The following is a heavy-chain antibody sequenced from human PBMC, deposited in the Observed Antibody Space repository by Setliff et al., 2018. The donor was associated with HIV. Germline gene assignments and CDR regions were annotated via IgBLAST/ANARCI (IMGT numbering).Heavy chain of an antibody. D-gene: IGHD6-19*01. J-gene: IGHJ3*02. CDR2: TSVSGSA. CDR3: ARVPVAGTARGVFDI. V-gene: IGHV4-61*02. CDR1: GGSISSEDYY. Sequence: SETLSLTCTVSGGSISSEDYYWTWIRQPAGKTLEWIGRTSVSGSATYNPSLKSRVTISIATSKGQFSLRLHSVTAADTAVYYCARVPVAGTARGVFDIWGQGTMVTVSS.